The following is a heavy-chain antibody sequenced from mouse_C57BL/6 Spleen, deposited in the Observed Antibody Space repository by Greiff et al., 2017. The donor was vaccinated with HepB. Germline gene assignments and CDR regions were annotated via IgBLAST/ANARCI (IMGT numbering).Heavy chain of an antibody. CDR3: ARDRHYGSSYWYFDV. CDR2: INYDGSST. V-gene: IGHV5-16*01. CDR1: GFTFSDYY. Sequence: EVKLMESEGGLVQPGSSMKLSCTASGFTFSDYYMAWVRQVPEKGLEWVANINYDGSSTYYLDSLKSRFIISRDNAKNILYLQMSSLKSEDTATYDCARDRHYGSSYWYFDVWGTGTTVTVSS. D-gene: IGHD1-1*01. J-gene: IGHJ1*03.